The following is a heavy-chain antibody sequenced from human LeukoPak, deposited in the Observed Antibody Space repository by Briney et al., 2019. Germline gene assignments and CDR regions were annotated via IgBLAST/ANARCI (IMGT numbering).Heavy chain of an antibody. CDR3: ATVLRYSGSYFGFHFFDY. CDR1: GYSFTDYY. Sequence: ASVKVSCKTSGYSFTDYYIHWVRQAPGHGPEWMGWVDPKSGGTNYAQKFQGRVTMTEDTSTDTAYMELSSLRSEDTAVYYCATVLRYSGSYFGFHFFDYWGQGTLVTVSS. V-gene: IGHV1-2*02. J-gene: IGHJ4*02. CDR2: VDPKSGGT. D-gene: IGHD1-26*01.